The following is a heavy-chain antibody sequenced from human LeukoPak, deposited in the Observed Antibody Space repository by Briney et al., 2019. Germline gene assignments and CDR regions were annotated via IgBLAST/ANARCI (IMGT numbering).Heavy chain of an antibody. CDR3: ASGSYGGNAFDI. J-gene: IGHJ3*02. Sequence: SLKVSCKASGGTFSGYAISWVRQAPGQGLEWMGRIIPILGIANYAQKFQGRVTITADKSTSTAYMELSSLRSEDTAAYYCASGSYGGNAFDIWGQGTKVTVSS. CDR1: GGTFSGYA. D-gene: IGHD1-26*01. CDR2: IIPILGIA. V-gene: IGHV1-69*04.